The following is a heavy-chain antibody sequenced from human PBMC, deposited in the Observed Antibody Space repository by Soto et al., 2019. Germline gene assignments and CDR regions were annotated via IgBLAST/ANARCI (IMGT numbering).Heavy chain of an antibody. D-gene: IGHD2-15*01. Sequence: LSLTCAVSGGSFSGFFWGWIRQPPGKGLEWIGEVNHGGSTNYNPSLKSRVTISSDTSKNHFSLTLRSVTAADTAVYYCARAAVAAGGPFDKWGQGALVTVS. J-gene: IGHJ4*02. CDR3: ARAAVAAGGPFDK. V-gene: IGHV4-34*01. CDR1: GGSFSGFF. CDR2: VNHGGST.